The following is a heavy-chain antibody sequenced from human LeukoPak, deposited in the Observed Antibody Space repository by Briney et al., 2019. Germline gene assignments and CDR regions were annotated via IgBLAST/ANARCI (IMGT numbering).Heavy chain of an antibody. J-gene: IGHJ5*02. CDR3: ARDRNSSPSYNWFDP. Sequence: GASVTVSCMASGYSFTGYQMHWVRQAPGQGLEWMGWINPNNGDTNYAQKFQGRVAMTRDTSISTAYMELRRLRPDDTAVYYCARDRNSSPSYNWFDPWGQGTLVTVSS. CDR2: INPNNGDT. D-gene: IGHD6-13*01. V-gene: IGHV1-2*02. CDR1: GYSFTGYQ.